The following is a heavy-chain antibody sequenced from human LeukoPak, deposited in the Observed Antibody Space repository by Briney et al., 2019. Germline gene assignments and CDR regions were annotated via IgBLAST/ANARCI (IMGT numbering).Heavy chain of an antibody. Sequence: KASETLSLTCAVYGGSLSGYYWSWIRQPPGKGLEWIGHIYYSGNTNYNPSLKTRVTISADTSKNQVSLKLTSVTAADTAVYYCARQPPLSYYSGSGTYYDYWGQGTLVTVSS. CDR3: ARQPPLSYYSGSGTYYDY. CDR2: IYYSGNT. J-gene: IGHJ4*02. CDR1: GGSLSGYY. V-gene: IGHV4-59*08. D-gene: IGHD3-10*01.